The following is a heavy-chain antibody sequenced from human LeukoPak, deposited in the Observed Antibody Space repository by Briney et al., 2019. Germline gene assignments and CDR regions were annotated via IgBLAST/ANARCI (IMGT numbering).Heavy chain of an antibody. CDR1: GSSFSSYA. CDR2: ISSASSTI. D-gene: IGHD6-19*01. Sequence: GGSLRLSCAAPGSSFSSYAMYWVRQAPGKGLEWVSYISSASSTIYYADSVKGRFTISRDNAKNSLYLQMNSLRAEDTAVYYCARDKAVAGYVMGYWGQGTLVTVSS. J-gene: IGHJ4*02. CDR3: ARDKAVAGYVMGY. V-gene: IGHV3-48*04.